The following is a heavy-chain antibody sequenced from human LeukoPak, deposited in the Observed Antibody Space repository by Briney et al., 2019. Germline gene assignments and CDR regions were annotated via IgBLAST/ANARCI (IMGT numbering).Heavy chain of an antibody. D-gene: IGHD1-1*01. Sequence: GGSLRLSCAASGFTFSSYDMHWVGQATGKGLEWVSAIGTAGDTYYPGSVKGRSTISRENAKNSLYLQMNSLRAGDTAVYYCARGTSVGFDPWGQGTLVTVSS. CDR2: IGTAGDT. CDR1: GFTFSSYD. V-gene: IGHV3-13*01. CDR3: ARGTSVGFDP. J-gene: IGHJ5*02.